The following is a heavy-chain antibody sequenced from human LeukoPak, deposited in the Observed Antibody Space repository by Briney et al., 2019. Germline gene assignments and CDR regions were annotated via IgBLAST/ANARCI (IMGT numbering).Heavy chain of an antibody. V-gene: IGHV3-23*01. CDR2: ISGSGGST. D-gene: IGHD3-10*01. Sequence: GGSLRLSCAASGFTFSSYAMSWVRQAPGKGLEWVSAISGSGGSTYYADSVKGRFTISRDNSKNTLYLQMNSLRAEDTAVYYCARASMVVVRGVIKKYYFDYWGQGTLVTVSS. CDR3: ARASMVVVRGVIKKYYFDY. CDR1: GFTFSSYA. J-gene: IGHJ4*02.